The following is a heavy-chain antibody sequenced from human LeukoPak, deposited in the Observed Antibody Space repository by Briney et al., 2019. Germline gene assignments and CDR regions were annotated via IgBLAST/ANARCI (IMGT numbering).Heavy chain of an antibody. J-gene: IGHJ4*02. CDR3: AKDDRDGYKGRKGDY. CDR1: GFTFSEYW. Sequence: GGSLRLSCAASGFTFSEYWMHWVRQAPGKGLEWVSRINSDGSRITYADSVKGRFTISRDNSKNTLYLQMNSLRAEDTAVYYCAKDDRDGYKGRKGDYWGQGTLVTVSS. D-gene: IGHD5-24*01. V-gene: IGHV3-74*01. CDR2: INSDGSRI.